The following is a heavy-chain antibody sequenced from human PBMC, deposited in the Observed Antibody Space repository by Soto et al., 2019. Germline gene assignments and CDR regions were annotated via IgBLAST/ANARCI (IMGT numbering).Heavy chain of an antibody. CDR1: GGSMSSSNW. D-gene: IGHD3-22*01. V-gene: IGHV4-4*02. Sequence: SETLSLTCTVSGGSMSSSNWWNWVRQPPGKGLEWIGETHHSGRTNYNPSLKSRVTISVDKSKNHFSLKLSSVTAADTAVYYCVGSGYSPFDYWGQGTLVTVSS. J-gene: IGHJ4*02. CDR3: VGSGYSPFDY. CDR2: THHSGRT.